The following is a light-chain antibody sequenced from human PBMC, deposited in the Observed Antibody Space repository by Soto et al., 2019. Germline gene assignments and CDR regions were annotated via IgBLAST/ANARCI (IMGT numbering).Light chain of an antibody. Sequence: QSALTQPPSASGSPGQSVTISCTGTSSDVGGYNFVSWYQQYPGKVPKLMVYEVNKRPSGVPDRFSGSKSGNTASLPVSGLQAEDEAEYDGPADAGGNNVVGTGTKRTVL. CDR1: SSDVGGYNF. J-gene: IGLJ1*01. CDR3: PADAGGNNV. CDR2: EVN. V-gene: IGLV2-8*01.